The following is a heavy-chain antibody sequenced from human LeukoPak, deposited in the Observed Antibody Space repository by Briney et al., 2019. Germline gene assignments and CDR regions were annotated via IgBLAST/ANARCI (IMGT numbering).Heavy chain of an antibody. J-gene: IGHJ4*02. CDR1: GFIFDDYG. D-gene: IGHD6-19*01. Sequence: PGGSLRLSCAASGFIFDDYGMNWVRQAPGKGLEWVSGINWNADSIAYADSVKGRFTISRDNSKNTLYLQMNSLRAEDTAVYYCALDTYSSGWYTVLTSWNYWGQGTLVTVSS. CDR3: ALDTYSSGWYTVLTSWNY. CDR2: INWNADSI. V-gene: IGHV3-20*04.